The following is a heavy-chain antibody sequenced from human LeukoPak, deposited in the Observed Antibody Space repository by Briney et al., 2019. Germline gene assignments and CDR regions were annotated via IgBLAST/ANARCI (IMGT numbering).Heavy chain of an antibody. CDR2: IYAGGST. V-gene: IGHV3-53*01. D-gene: IGHD3-22*01. J-gene: IGHJ4*02. CDR3: TRDDSDGYYYVF. CDR1: GFTVSSSY. Sequence: GGSLRLSCAGSGFTVSSSYMSWVRQAPGEGLEWVSAIYAGGSTLYADSVKGRFTISRDNSRNTLYLQMNVLRAEDTAVYYCTRDDSDGYYYVFWGQGTLVTVSS.